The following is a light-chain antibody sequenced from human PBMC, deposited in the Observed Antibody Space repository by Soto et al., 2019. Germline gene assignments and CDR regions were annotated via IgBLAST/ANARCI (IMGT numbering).Light chain of an antibody. CDR2: DVS. CDR3: ISYTTISTYV. CDR1: SSDVDGYNY. V-gene: IGLV2-14*03. J-gene: IGLJ1*01. Sequence: QSVLTQPASVSGSPGQSIAISCTGTSSDVDGYNYVSWYQHHPGKAPKLMIYDVSSRPSGVSNRFSGSKSGNTASLTISGLQAGDEADYYCISYTTISTYVFGTGTKLTVL.